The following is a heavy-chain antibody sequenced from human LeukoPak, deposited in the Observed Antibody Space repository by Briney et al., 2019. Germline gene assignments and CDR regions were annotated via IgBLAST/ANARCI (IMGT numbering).Heavy chain of an antibody. V-gene: IGHV7-4-1*02. J-gene: IGHJ4*02. CDR1: GYSFTSYG. CDR2: IHANTGNP. D-gene: IGHD2-2*01. Sequence: ASVKVSCKAPGYSFTSYGMNWVRQAPGQGLEWMGWIHANTGNPTYVQGFTGRFVFSLDSSVTTAYLQISSLKAEDTAVYYCVPTSTYAFDWWGQGTLVTVSS. CDR3: VPTSTYAFDW.